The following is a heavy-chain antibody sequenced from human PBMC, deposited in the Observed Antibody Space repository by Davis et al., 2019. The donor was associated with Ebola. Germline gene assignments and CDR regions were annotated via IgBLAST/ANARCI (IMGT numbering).Heavy chain of an antibody. J-gene: IGHJ4*02. CDR1: GLLLSDYY. D-gene: IGHD3-22*01. CDR2: SRDRGNSYTT. CDR3: ARESDSSGPDFHS. Sequence: PGGPLRPPFAAPGLLLSDYYMNWVRQAPGKGLEWVGRSRDRGNSYTTEYAASVKGRFTISRDDSKNSLYLQMNSLKIEDTAVYYCARESDSSGPDFHSWGQGTLVTVSS. V-gene: IGHV3-72*01.